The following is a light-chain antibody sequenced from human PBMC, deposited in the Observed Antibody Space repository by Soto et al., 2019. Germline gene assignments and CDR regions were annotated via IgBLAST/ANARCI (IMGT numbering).Light chain of an antibody. CDR3: QQYGSSPPWT. Sequence: EVVLTQSPATLSVSPGDRATLSCRASQYIGSAVAWYHQRSGQAPRLLIFDASIRVPTTPARFSGSGSGTDFTLTISRLEPEDFAVYYCQQYGSSPPWTFGQGTKVDIK. CDR2: DAS. J-gene: IGKJ1*01. CDR1: QYIGSA. V-gene: IGKV3-20*01.